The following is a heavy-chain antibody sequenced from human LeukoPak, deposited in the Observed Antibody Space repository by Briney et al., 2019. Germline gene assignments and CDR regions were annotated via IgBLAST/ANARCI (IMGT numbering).Heavy chain of an antibody. J-gene: IGHJ6*03. CDR3: ARGKWIQLWLGYYYYYMDV. CDR1: GYTFTSYE. CDR2: MNPNSGNT. D-gene: IGHD5-18*01. Sequence: ASVKVSSKASGYTFTSYEINWVRQATGQGLEWMGWMNPNSGNTGYAQKFQGRVTITRNTSISTAYMELSSLRSEDTAVYYCARGKWIQLWLGYYYYYMDVWGKGTTVTVSS. V-gene: IGHV1-8*03.